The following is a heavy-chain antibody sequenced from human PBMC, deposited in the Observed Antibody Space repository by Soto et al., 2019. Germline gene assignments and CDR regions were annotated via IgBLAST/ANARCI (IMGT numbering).Heavy chain of an antibody. V-gene: IGHV3-21*01. CDR1: GFTFSRYS. J-gene: IGHJ6*02. Sequence: EVQLVESGGGLVKPGGSLRLSCAASGFTFSRYSMYWVRQAPGKGLEWVSSISSSSSYIYYADSVKGLFTISRDNAKNSLYLQMNSLRAEDTAVYYCAREGEELQSNHCGMDVWGQGTTVTVSS. D-gene: IGHD3-16*01. CDR3: AREGEELQSNHCGMDV. CDR2: ISSSSSYI.